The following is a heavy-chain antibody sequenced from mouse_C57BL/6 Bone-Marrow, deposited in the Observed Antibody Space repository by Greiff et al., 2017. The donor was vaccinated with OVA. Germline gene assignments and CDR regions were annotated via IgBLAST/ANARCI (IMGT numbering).Heavy chain of an antibody. V-gene: IGHV1-61*01. D-gene: IGHD2-1*01. CDR1: GYTFTSYW. CDR2: IYPSDSET. CDR3: ARSGGYGNYEFAY. J-gene: IGHJ3*01. Sequence: VQLQQPGAELVRPGSSVKLSCKASGYTFTSYWMDWVKQRPGQGLEWIGNIYPSDSETHYNQKFKDKATLTVDKSSSTAYMQLSSLTSEDSAVYYCARSGGYGNYEFAYWGQGTLVTVSA.